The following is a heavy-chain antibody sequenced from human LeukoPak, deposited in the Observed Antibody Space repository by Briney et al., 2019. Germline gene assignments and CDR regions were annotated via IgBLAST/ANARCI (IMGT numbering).Heavy chain of an antibody. CDR3: ARGRGGRVGAFDI. CDR2: IYSGGST. CDR1: GFTVSSNY. V-gene: IGHV3-53*01. Sequence: GGSLRLSCAASGFTVSSNYMSWVRQAPGKGLEWVSVIYSGGSTYYADSVKGRFTISRDNSKNTLYLQMNSLRAEDTAVYYCARGRGGRVGAFDIWGQGTMVTVSS. D-gene: IGHD3-16*01. J-gene: IGHJ3*02.